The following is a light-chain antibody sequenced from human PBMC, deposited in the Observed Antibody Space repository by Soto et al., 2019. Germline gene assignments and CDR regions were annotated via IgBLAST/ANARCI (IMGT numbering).Light chain of an antibody. CDR1: QSISTW. CDR2: KAS. J-gene: IGKJ4*01. CDR3: QQYNTYPLT. V-gene: IGKV1-5*03. Sequence: DIQMTQSPSTLSASVGDRVTITCRASQSISTWLAWYQQKPGKAPKLLIYKASTLEGGVLSRFSGSGSGTEFNITVSSLQPDDFATYYCQQYNTYPLTFGGGTKVDIK.